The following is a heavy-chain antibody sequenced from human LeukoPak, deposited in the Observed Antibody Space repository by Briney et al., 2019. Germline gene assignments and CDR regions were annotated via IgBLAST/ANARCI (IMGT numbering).Heavy chain of an antibody. Sequence: SGTLSLTCTVSGYSISSGFYWGWIRQPAGKGLEWIGRIYISGSTNYNPSLKSRVTMSVDTSKNQFSLKLSSVTAADTAVYYCARESGGVRGVIITWGQGTLVTVSS. CDR1: GYSISSGFY. CDR3: ARESGGVRGVIIT. V-gene: IGHV4-4*07. J-gene: IGHJ4*02. D-gene: IGHD3-10*01. CDR2: IYISGST.